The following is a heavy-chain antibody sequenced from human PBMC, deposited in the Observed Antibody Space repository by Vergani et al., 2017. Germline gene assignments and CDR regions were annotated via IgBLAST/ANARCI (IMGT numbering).Heavy chain of an antibody. J-gene: IGHJ5*02. CDR2: IYYSGST. Sequence: QLQLQESGPGLVKPSETLSLTCTVSGGSISSSSYYWGWIRQPPGKGLEWIGSIYYSGSTYYNPSLKSRVTISVDTSKNQFSLKLSSVTAAATAVYYCARPVAVAGTSWFDPWGQGTLVTVSS. CDR1: GGSISSSSYY. D-gene: IGHD6-19*01. V-gene: IGHV4-39*01. CDR3: ARPVAVAGTSWFDP.